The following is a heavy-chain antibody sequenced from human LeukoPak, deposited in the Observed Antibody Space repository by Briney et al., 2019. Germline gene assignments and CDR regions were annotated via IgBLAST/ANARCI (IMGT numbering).Heavy chain of an antibody. CDR3: ATHTISGVVTYASLI. Sequence: ASVKVSFKLSGYSGIELSMHWVRQAPGKGLEWMGGFDPEDGETKYAQKFQGRVTMTEDTSTDTAYMELSRLTSEDTAVYYCATHTISGVVTYASLIWGRGTLVTVSS. D-gene: IGHD3-3*01. CDR1: GYSGIELS. V-gene: IGHV1-24*01. CDR2: FDPEDGET. J-gene: IGHJ3*02.